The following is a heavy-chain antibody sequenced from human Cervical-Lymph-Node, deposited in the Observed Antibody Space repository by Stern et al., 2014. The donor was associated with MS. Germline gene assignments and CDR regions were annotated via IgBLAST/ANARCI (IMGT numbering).Heavy chain of an antibody. J-gene: IGHJ4*02. Sequence: QVQLQESGPGLVKPSETLSLTCTVSGGSVSSDAYYWTWIRQPPGKGLEWIGYIYYSGSSSYNPSLKSRVTMSVDTSKTQFSLRLSSVTAADTAVYFCARQVRDWGQGTLVTVSS. CDR2: IYYSGSS. V-gene: IGHV4-61*08. CDR3: ARQVRD. CDR1: GGSVSSDAYY.